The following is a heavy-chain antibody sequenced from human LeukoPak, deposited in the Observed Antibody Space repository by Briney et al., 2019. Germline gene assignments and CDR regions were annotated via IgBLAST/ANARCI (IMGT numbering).Heavy chain of an antibody. D-gene: IGHD6-13*01. CDR2: IYHSGST. Sequence: SETLSLTCTVSGYSISSGYYWGWIRQPPGKGLEWIGSIYHSGSTNYNPSLKSRVTISVDTSKNQFSLKLSSVTAADTAVYYCVKLVAAAGTRGYYFDYWGQGTLVTVSS. CDR3: VKLVAAAGTRGYYFDY. V-gene: IGHV4-38-2*02. J-gene: IGHJ4*02. CDR1: GYSISSGYY.